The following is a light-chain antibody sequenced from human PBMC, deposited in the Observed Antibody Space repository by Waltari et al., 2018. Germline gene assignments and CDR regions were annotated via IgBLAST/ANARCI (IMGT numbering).Light chain of an antibody. J-gene: IGKJ1*01. CDR2: GAS. CDR1: QGIRVD. CDR3: LQDYSYPRT. V-gene: IGKV1-6*01. Sequence: AIHMTQSPSSLSASVGARVVITCRASQGIRVDLAWYQQKSGKAPKLLIYGASTLQSGVPSRFSGNTSDTDFTLTISSLQPEDIATYYCLQDYSYPRTFGQGTKVEIK.